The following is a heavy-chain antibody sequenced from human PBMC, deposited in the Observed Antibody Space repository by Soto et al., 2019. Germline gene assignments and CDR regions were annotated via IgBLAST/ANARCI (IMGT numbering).Heavy chain of an antibody. V-gene: IGHV3-33*01. CDR2: IWYDGRNK. D-gene: IGHD2-2*01. Sequence: QVQLVESGGGVVQPGRSLRLSCAASGFTFSSYGMHWVRQAPGKGLEWVAVIWYDGRNKYYADSVKGRFTISRDNSKNTLYLQMNSLRSEDTYVYYCARDRRVGYCSSTSCYVYYYYGMDVWGQGPTVTVSS. CDR1: GFTFSSYG. CDR3: ARDRRVGYCSSTSCYVYYYYGMDV. J-gene: IGHJ6*02.